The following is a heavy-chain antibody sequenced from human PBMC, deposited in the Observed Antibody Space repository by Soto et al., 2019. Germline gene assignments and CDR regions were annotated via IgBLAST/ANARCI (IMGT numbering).Heavy chain of an antibody. Sequence: SETLSLTCAVSGGSISSGGYSWSWIRQPPGKGLEWIGYIYHSGSTYYNPSLKSRVTISVDRSKNQFSLKLSSVTAADTAVYYCARVVVPNYDFWSGVFDYWGQGTTVTVPQ. J-gene: IGHJ4*02. CDR3: ARVVVPNYDFWSGVFDY. D-gene: IGHD3-3*01. CDR2: IYHSGST. V-gene: IGHV4-30-2*01. CDR1: GGSISSGGYS.